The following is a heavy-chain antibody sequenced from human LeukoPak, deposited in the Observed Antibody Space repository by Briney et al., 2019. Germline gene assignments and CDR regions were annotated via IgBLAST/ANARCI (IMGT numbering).Heavy chain of an antibody. D-gene: IGHD2-15*01. J-gene: IGHJ4*02. Sequence: PGGSLRLSCAASGFTFSSYGMHWVRQAPGKELEWVAVISYDGSNKYYADSVKGRFTISRDNSKNTLYLQMNSLRAEDTAVYYCAKESCSGGSCYSEYWGQGTLVTVSS. CDR3: AKESCSGGSCYSEY. V-gene: IGHV3-30*18. CDR1: GFTFSSYG. CDR2: ISYDGSNK.